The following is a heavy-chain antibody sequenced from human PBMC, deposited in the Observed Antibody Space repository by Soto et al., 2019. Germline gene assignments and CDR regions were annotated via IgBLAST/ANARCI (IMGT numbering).Heavy chain of an antibody. J-gene: IGHJ6*03. CDR3: ARDVGNIVVVPAAPGCMDV. CDR2: ISSSSSYI. CDR1: GFTFSSYS. D-gene: IGHD2-2*01. V-gene: IGHV3-21*01. Sequence: GGSLRLSCAASGFTFSSYSMNWVHQAPGKGLEWVSSISSSSSYIYYADSVKGRFTISRDNAKNSLYLQMNSLRAEDTAVYYCARDVGNIVVVPAAPGCMDVWGKGTTVTVSS.